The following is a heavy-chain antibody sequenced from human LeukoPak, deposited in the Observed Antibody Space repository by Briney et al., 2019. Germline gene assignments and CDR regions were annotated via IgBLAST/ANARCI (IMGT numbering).Heavy chain of an antibody. Sequence: SETLSLTCTVSGGSIDNYYWSWIRQPPGKGLEWIGYIYYSGGTNYNPSLKSRVTISVDTSKNQFSLKLRSVTAADTAVYYCAGEFNGSGPYDIWGQGTMVTVSS. CDR3: AGEFNGSGPYDI. CDR1: GGSIDNYY. CDR2: IYYSGGT. J-gene: IGHJ3*02. D-gene: IGHD3-10*01. V-gene: IGHV4-59*01.